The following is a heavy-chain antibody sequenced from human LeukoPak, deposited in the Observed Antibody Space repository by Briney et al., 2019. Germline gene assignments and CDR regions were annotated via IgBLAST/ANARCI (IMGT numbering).Heavy chain of an antibody. CDR3: ARDPDDYWYFDL. J-gene: IGHJ2*01. CDR1: GGSFSGYY. Sequence: SETLPLTCAVYGGSFSGYYWGWIRQPPGKGLEWIGSIYYSGRTYYNPSLKSRVTVSVDTSKNQISLQLSSVTAADTAVYYCARDPDDYWYFDLWGRGTLVTVSS. V-gene: IGHV4-34*01. CDR2: IYYSGRT.